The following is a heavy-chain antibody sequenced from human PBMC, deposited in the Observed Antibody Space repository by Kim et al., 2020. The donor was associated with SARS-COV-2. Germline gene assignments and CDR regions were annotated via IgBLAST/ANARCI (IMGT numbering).Heavy chain of an antibody. V-gene: IGHV3-23*01. J-gene: IGHJ4*02. Sequence: GGSLRLSCAASGFTFSSYAMSWVRQAPGKGLEWVSAISGSGGSTYYADSVKGRFTISRDNSKNTLYLQMNSLRAEDTAVYYCAKDPSGWLLPGYVESWGQGTLVTVSS. CDR1: GFTFSSYA. CDR3: AKDPSGWLLPGYVES. CDR2: ISGSGGST. D-gene: IGHD3-22*01.